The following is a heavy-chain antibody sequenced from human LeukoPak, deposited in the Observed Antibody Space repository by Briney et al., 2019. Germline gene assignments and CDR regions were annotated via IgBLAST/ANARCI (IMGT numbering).Heavy chain of an antibody. Sequence: GGSLRLSCAASGFTFSSYAMSWVRQAPGKGLEWVSAISGSGGNTYYADSVKGRFTISRDNSKNTVYLQMNSLRAEDTAVYYCAKDPLGNYGSGSYYNVAYYGMDVWGQGTTVTVSS. CDR1: GFTFSSYA. D-gene: IGHD3-10*01. CDR3: AKDPLGNYGSGSYYNVAYYGMDV. V-gene: IGHV3-23*01. J-gene: IGHJ6*02. CDR2: ISGSGGNT.